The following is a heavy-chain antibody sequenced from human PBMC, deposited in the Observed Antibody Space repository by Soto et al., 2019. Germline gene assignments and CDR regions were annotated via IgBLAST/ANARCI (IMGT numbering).Heavy chain of an antibody. CDR2: ISGSGGST. V-gene: IGHV3-23*01. CDR1: GFTFSSYA. J-gene: IGHJ4*02. Sequence: EVQLLESGGGLVQPGGSLRLSCAASGFTFSSYAMSWVRQAPGKGLEWVSAISGSGGSTYYADSVKGRFTISRDNSXNXLYLQMNSLRAEDTAVYYWAKGLYSSGWYGGFDYWGQGTLVTVSS. D-gene: IGHD6-19*01. CDR3: AKGLYSSGWYGGFDY.